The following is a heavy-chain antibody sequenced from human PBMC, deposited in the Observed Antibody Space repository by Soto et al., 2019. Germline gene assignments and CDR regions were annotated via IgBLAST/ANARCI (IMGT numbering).Heavy chain of an antibody. V-gene: IGHV3-53*04. CDR3: AREVGHGWFDP. J-gene: IGHJ5*02. CDR1: GFTVSSNS. Sequence: EVQLVESGGGLVQPGGSLRLSCAASGFTVSSNSMSWVRQAPGKGLEWVSVIYSGGSTYYADSVKGRFTTSRHNSKNTLYLQMNSLRAEDTAVYYCAREVGHGWFDPWGQGTLVTVSS. CDR2: IYSGGST.